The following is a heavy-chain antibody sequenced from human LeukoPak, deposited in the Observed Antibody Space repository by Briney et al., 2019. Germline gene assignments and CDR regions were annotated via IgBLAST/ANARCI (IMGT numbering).Heavy chain of an antibody. J-gene: IGHJ6*03. CDR3: ARRVRIAARHKGGYYYYMDV. Sequence: ASVKVSCKASGGTFSSYAISWVRQAPGQGLEWMGGIIPIFGTANYAQKFQGRVTITADESTSTAYMELSSLRSEDTAVYYCARRVRIAARHKGGYYYYMDVWGKGTTVTVSS. D-gene: IGHD6-6*01. CDR2: IIPIFGTA. CDR1: GGTFSSYA. V-gene: IGHV1-69*13.